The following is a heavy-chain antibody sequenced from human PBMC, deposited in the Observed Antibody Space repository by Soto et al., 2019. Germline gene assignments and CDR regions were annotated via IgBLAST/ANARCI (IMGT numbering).Heavy chain of an antibody. D-gene: IGHD2-2*01. CDR1: GFTFSSYA. J-gene: IGHJ6*02. V-gene: IGHV3-23*01. CDR2: FSGSGGTT. Sequence: PGGSLRLSCAASGFTFSSYAMSWVRQAPGKGLEWVSAFSGSGGTTYYADSVRGRFTISRDNSKSTLYLQMNSLRAEDTAVYYCAKDRDIIAIPVVRAPYGMDVWGQGTTVTVSS. CDR3: AKDRDIIAIPVVRAPYGMDV.